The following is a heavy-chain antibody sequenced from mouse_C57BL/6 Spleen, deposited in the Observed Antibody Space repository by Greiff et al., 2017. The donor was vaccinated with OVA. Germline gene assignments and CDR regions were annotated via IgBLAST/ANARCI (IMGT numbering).Heavy chain of an antibody. CDR1: GYTFTDYT. CDR2: IYPRDGST. CDR3: ARRGNYYGSSVDWYFDV. Sequence: QVHVKQSDAELVKPGASVKISCKVSGYTFTDYTIHWMKQRPEQGLEWIGYIYPRDGSTKYNEKFKGKATLTVDKSSSTAYMQLNSLTSEDSAVYFCARRGNYYGSSVDWYFDVWGTGTTVTVSS. V-gene: IGHV1-78*01. J-gene: IGHJ1*03. D-gene: IGHD1-1*01.